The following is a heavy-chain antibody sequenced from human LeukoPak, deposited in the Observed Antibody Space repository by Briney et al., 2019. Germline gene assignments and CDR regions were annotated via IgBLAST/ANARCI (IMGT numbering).Heavy chain of an antibody. CDR3: AKVAYGSGSSYFDY. CDR1: GFTFSSYG. Sequence: GGSLGLSCAASGFTFSSYGMSWVRQAPGKGLEWVSAISGSGGSTYYADSVKGRFTISRDNSKNTLYLQMNSLRAEDTAVYYCAKVAYGSGSSYFDYWGQGTLVTVSS. CDR2: ISGSGGST. V-gene: IGHV3-23*01. D-gene: IGHD3-10*01. J-gene: IGHJ4*02.